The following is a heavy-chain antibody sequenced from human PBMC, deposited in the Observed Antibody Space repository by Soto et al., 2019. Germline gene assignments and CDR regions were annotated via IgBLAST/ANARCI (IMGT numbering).Heavy chain of an antibody. D-gene: IGHD6-13*01. CDR3: ARRQWYSSPRRSYYGMDV. V-gene: IGHV3-11*01. CDR1: GFTFSDYY. Sequence: QVQLVESGGGLVKPGGSLRLSCAASGFTFSDYYMSWIRQAPGKGLEGVSYISSSGSTIYYADSVKGRFTISRDNAKNSLYLQMNSLRAEDTAVYYCARRQWYSSPRRSYYGMDVWGQGTTVTVSS. CDR2: ISSSGSTI. J-gene: IGHJ6*02.